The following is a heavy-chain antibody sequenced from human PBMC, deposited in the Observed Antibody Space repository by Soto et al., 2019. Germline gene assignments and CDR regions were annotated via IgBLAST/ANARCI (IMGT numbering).Heavy chain of an antibody. CDR2: IYYSGST. D-gene: IGHD1-26*01. CDR1: GGSISSSSYY. V-gene: IGHV4-39*01. Sequence: QLQLQESGPGLVKPSETLSLTCTVSGGSISSSSYYWGWIRQPPGKGLEWIGSIYYSGSTYYNPSLKSRVTISVDTSKNQFSLKLSSVTAADTAVYYCAGTSDLVASGSPSYYFDYWGQGTLVTVSS. CDR3: AGTSDLVASGSPSYYFDY. J-gene: IGHJ4*02.